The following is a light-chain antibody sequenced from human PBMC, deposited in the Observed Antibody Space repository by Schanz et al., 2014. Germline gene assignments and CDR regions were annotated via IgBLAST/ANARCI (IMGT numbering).Light chain of an antibody. CDR1: TDVDYGNF. Sequence: QSVLTQPASVSGSPGQSITVSCTGTTDVDYGNFVSWYQQHPGKAPKLIIYDVHHRPSGVSNRFSGSKTGDTASLTVSGLQAEDEADYYCCSYAGNNKLLFGGGTKLTVL. CDR2: DVH. V-gene: IGLV2-14*03. CDR3: CSYAGNNKLL. J-gene: IGLJ2*01.